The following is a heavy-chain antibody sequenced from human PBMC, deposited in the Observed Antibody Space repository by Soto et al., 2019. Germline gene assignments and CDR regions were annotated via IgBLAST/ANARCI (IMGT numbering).Heavy chain of an antibody. J-gene: IGHJ4*02. CDR2: ISGSGGST. V-gene: IGHV3-23*01. CDR3: AKDRDGYNSPLYYFDY. Sequence: PGVSLRLSCAASGFTFSSYAMSWVRQAPGKGLEWVSAISGSGGSTYYADSVKGRFTISRDNSKNTLYLQMNSLRAEDTAVYYCAKDRDGYNSPLYYFDYWGQGTLVTVSS. CDR1: GFTFSSYA. D-gene: IGHD5-12*01.